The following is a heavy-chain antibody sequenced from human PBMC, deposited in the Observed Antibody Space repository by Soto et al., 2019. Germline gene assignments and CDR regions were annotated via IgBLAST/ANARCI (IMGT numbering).Heavy chain of an antibody. Sequence: SEILSLTCTVSGGSISSGGYYWSWIRQHPGKGLEWIGYIYYSGSTYYNPSLKSRVTISVDTSKNQFSLKLSSVTAADTAVYYCARAYDFWSGYYNYWGQGTLVTVSS. CDR3: ARAYDFWSGYYNY. D-gene: IGHD3-3*01. CDR1: GGSISSGGYY. J-gene: IGHJ4*02. V-gene: IGHV4-31*03. CDR2: IYYSGST.